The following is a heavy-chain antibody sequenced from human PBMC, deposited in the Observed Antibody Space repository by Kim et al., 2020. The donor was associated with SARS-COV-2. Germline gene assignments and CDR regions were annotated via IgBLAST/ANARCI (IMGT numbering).Heavy chain of an antibody. CDR1: GGSFSGYY. CDR3: ARGCSSTSCYRGEGIAAAGEKRVFDY. V-gene: IGHV4-34*01. D-gene: IGHD2-2*02. Sequence: SETLSLTCAVYGGSFSGYYWSWIRQPPGKGLEWIGEINHSGSTNYNPSLKSRVTISVDTSKNQFSLKLSSVTAADTAVYYCARGCSSTSCYRGEGIAAAGEKRVFDYWGQGTLVTVSS. CDR2: INHSGST. J-gene: IGHJ4*02.